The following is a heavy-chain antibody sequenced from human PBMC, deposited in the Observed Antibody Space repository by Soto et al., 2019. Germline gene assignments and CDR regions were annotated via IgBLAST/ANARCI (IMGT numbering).Heavy chain of an antibody. CDR3: TTDSYSAMMVVRFDS. Sequence: GGSLRLSCAASDFAFTNAWINWVRQAPGKGLEWVGRIKSKTHGGTTDFAAPVKGRFAISRDDSKKMVYLQMNSLKTEDKAKNYFTTDSYSAMMVVRFDSWGHGTLVTVSS. V-gene: IGHV3-15*07. CDR1: DFAFTNAW. J-gene: IGHJ4*01. CDR2: IKSKTHGGTT. D-gene: IGHD2-15*01.